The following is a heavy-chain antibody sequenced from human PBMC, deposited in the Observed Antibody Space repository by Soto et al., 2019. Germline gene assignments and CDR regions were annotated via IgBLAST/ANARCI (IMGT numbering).Heavy chain of an antibody. CDR2: IWYDGSNK. V-gene: IGHV3-33*01. Sequence: SLRLSCAASGFTFSSYGMHWVRQAPGKGLEWVAVIWYDGSNKYYADSVKGRFTISRDNSKNTLYLQMNSLRAEDTAVYYCARGYDSSGYSYYYYYYGMDVWGQGTTVTVSS. J-gene: IGHJ6*02. D-gene: IGHD3-22*01. CDR3: ARGYDSSGYSYYYYYYGMDV. CDR1: GFTFSSYG.